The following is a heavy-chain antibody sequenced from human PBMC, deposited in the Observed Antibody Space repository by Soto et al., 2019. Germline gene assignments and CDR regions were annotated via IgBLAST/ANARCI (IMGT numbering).Heavy chain of an antibody. CDR2: INSDGSST. D-gene: IGHD3-9*01. J-gene: IGHJ4*02. V-gene: IGHV3-74*01. Sequence: GGSLRLSCAASGFTFSSYWMHWVRQAPGKGLVWVSRINSDGSSTSYADSVKGRFTISRDNAKNTLYLQMNSLRAEDTAVYYCARVYGGQFDWAPSYFDYWGQGTLVTVSS. CDR1: GFTFSSYW. CDR3: ARVYGGQFDWAPSYFDY.